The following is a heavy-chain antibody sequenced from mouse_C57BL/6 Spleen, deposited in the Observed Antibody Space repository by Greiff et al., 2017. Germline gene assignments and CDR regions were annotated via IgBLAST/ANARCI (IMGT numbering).Heavy chain of an antibody. V-gene: IGHV5-4*01. D-gene: IGHD1-1*01. J-gene: IGHJ3*01. Sequence: EVQLVESGGGLVKPGGSLKLSCAASGFTFSNYAMSWVRQTPEKRLEWVETISDGGSYTYYPDNVKGRFTISRDNAKNNLYLQMSHLKSEDTAMYYCARDGSSYGWFAYWGQGTLVTVSA. CDR3: ARDGSSYGWFAY. CDR2: ISDGGSYT. CDR1: GFTFSNYA.